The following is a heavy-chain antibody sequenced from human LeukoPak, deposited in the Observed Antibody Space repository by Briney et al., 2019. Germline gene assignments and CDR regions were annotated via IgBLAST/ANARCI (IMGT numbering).Heavy chain of an antibody. CDR3: ARDIGSGWGNYFDY. J-gene: IGHJ4*02. CDR1: GYTFTSYA. CDR2: INAGNGNT. V-gene: IGHV1-3*01. Sequence: ASVKVSCKASGYTFTSYAMHWVRQAPGQRLEWMGWINAGNGNTKYSQKSQGRVTITRDTSASTAYMELSSLRSEDTAVYYCARDIGSGWGNYFDYWGQGTLATVSS. D-gene: IGHD6-19*01.